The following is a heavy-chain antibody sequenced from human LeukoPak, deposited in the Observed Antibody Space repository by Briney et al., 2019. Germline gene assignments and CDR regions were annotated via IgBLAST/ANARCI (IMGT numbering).Heavy chain of an antibody. CDR3: ARWAAADYYDSSGYLGFDY. CDR2: IYYSGST. Sequence: YPSETLSLTCTVSGGSISSYYWSWIRQPPGKGLEWIGYIYYSGSTNYNPSLKSRVTISVDTSKNQFSLKLSSVTAADTAVYYCARWAAADYYDSSGYLGFDYWGQGTLVTVSS. D-gene: IGHD3-22*01. J-gene: IGHJ4*02. CDR1: GGSISSYY. V-gene: IGHV4-59*08.